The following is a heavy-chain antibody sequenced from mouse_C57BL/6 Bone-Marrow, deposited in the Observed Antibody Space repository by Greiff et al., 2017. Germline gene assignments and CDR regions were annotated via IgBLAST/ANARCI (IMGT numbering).Heavy chain of an antibody. Sequence: DVKLVESGGGLVQPGGSLKLSCAASGFTFSDYYMSWVRQTPEKRLEWVAYISNGGGSTYYPDTVKGRFTISRDNAKNTLYLQMSRLKSEDTAMYYCARDGYSWYFDVWGTGTTVTGAS. CDR2: ISNGGGST. J-gene: IGHJ1*03. D-gene: IGHD1-2*01. V-gene: IGHV5-12*01. CDR1: GFTFSDYY. CDR3: ARDGYSWYFDV.